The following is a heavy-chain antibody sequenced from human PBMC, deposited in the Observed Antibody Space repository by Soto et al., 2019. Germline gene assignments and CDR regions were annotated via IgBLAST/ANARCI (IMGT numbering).Heavy chain of an antibody. Sequence: PSETLSLTCTVSGGSISSSSYYWGWIRQPPGKGLEWIGSIYYSGSTYYNPSLKSRVTISVDTSKNQFSLKLSSVTAADTAVYYCLWLTNGAFDIWGQGTMVTVSS. CDR1: GGSISSSSYY. J-gene: IGHJ3*02. CDR2: IYYSGST. CDR3: LWLTNGAFDI. D-gene: IGHD3-9*01. V-gene: IGHV4-39*01.